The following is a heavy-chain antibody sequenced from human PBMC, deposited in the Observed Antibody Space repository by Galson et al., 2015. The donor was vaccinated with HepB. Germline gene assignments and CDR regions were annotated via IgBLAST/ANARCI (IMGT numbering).Heavy chain of an antibody. Sequence: QSGAEVKKPGSSVKVSCKASGGTFSSYAISWVRQAPGQGLEWMGGIIPIFGTANYAQKFQGRVTITADESTSTAYMELSSLRSEDTAVYYCARSFCSSTSCYRTRALDPWGQGTLVTVSS. CDR1: GGTFSSYA. J-gene: IGHJ5*02. V-gene: IGHV1-69*13. CDR2: IIPIFGTA. D-gene: IGHD2-2*02. CDR3: ARSFCSSTSCYRTRALDP.